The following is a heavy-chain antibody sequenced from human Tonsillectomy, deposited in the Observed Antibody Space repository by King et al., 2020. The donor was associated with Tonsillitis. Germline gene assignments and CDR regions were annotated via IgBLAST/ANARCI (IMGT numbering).Heavy chain of an antibody. V-gene: IGHV3-30*18. CDR3: AKDRKLWFGELLLDY. D-gene: IGHD3-10*01. CDR1: GFTFSSYG. CDR2: ISYDGSNK. J-gene: IGHJ4*02. Sequence: VQLVESGGGVVQPGRSLRLSCAASGFTFSSYGMHWVRQAPGKGLAWVAVISYDGSNKYYADSVKGRFTISRDNSKNTLYLQMNSLRAEDTAVYYCAKDRKLWFGELLLDYWGQGTLVTVSS.